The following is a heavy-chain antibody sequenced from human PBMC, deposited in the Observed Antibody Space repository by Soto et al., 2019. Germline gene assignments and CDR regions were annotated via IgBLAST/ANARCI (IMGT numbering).Heavy chain of an antibody. V-gene: IGHV4-4*07. J-gene: IGHJ5*02. Sequence: PADTLSLSSTVSGASISGFYWSWIRKSAGKGLEWIGRIYATGTTDYNPSLKSRVMMSVDTSKKQFSLKLRSVTAEDTAVYYCVRDGTKTLRDWFDPWGQG. CDR3: VRDGTKTLRDWFDP. CDR2: IYATGTT. CDR1: GASISGFY. D-gene: IGHD1-1*01.